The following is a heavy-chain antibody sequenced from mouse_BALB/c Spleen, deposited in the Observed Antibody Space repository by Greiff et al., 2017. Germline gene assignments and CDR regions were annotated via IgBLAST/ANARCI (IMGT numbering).Heavy chain of an antibody. D-gene: IGHD1-2*01. Sequence: QVQLQQSGPGLVAPSQSLSITCTVSGFSLTGYGVNWVRQPPGKGLEWLGMIWGDGSTDYNSALKSRLSISKDNSKSQVFLKMNSLQTDDTARYYCARGITTATAWFAYWGQGTLVTVSA. CDR2: IWGDGST. J-gene: IGHJ3*01. CDR3: ARGITTATAWFAY. V-gene: IGHV2-6-7*01. CDR1: GFSLTGYG.